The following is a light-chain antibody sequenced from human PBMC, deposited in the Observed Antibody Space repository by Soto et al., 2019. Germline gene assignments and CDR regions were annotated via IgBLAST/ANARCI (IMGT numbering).Light chain of an antibody. Sequence: IVLTQSPGTLSLSPGERATLSCMASQTVSSNFLAWYQEKPGQGPRLLIYGASTRATGIPDRFSGSGSGTDFTLTISRLDPEDFAVYYCRQYGRSLGFAVGGGTKVDIK. CDR1: QTVSSNF. J-gene: IGKJ4*01. V-gene: IGKV3-20*01. CDR3: RQYGRSLGFA. CDR2: GAS.